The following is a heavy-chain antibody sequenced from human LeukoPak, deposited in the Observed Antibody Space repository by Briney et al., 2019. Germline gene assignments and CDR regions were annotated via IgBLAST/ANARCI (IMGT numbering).Heavy chain of an antibody. CDR2: ISYDGSNK. Sequence: PGGSLRLSCAASGFTFSSYGMHWARQAPGKGLEWVAVISYDGSNKYYAYSVKGRFTISRDNSKNTLYLQMNSLRAEDTAVYYCAKDSHYYYYGMDVWGQGTTVTVSS. CDR3: AKDSHYYYYGMDV. J-gene: IGHJ6*02. V-gene: IGHV3-30*18. CDR1: GFTFSSYG.